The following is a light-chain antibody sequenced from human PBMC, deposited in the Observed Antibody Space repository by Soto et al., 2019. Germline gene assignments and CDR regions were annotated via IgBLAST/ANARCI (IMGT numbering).Light chain of an antibody. J-gene: IGKJ1*01. Sequence: EIVFTQSPGTLSLSPGERGTLSCRASQSVSSGYLAWYQQKPGQAPRLLIYDASSRATGIPDRFSGSGSGTDFTLTISSLEPEDFAVYYCQQYGSSPRTFGQGTKVDI. CDR3: QQYGSSPRT. CDR2: DAS. V-gene: IGKV3-20*01. CDR1: QSVSSGY.